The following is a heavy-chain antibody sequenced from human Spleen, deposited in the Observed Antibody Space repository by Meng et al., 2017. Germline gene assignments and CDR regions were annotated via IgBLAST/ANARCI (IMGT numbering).Heavy chain of an antibody. J-gene: IGHJ4*02. CDR2: IYDTGST. V-gene: IGHV4-59*01. Sequence: SETLSLTCTVSGGSISSYYWTWIRQSPGKGLEWIGYIYDTGSTTYNPSLKSRVTISVDPSTNQFSLKLTSVAAADTAAYFCAGGYILTGSPPDYWGPGTLVTVSS. CDR1: GGSISSYY. CDR3: AGGYILTGSPPDY. D-gene: IGHD3-9*01.